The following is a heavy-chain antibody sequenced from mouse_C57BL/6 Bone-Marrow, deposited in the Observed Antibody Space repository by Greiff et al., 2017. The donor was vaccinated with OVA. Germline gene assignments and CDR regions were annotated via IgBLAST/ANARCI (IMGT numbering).Heavy chain of an antibody. V-gene: IGHV1-22*01. CDR1: GYTFTDYN. Sequence: EVQLVESGPELVKPGASVKMSCKASGYTFTDYNMHWVKQSHGKSLEWIGYINPNNGGTSYNQKFKGKATLTVNKSSSTAYMELRSLTSEDSAVYYCARSYYYGNSYAMDYWGQGTSVTVSS. J-gene: IGHJ4*01. CDR2: INPNNGGT. CDR3: ARSYYYGNSYAMDY. D-gene: IGHD2-1*01.